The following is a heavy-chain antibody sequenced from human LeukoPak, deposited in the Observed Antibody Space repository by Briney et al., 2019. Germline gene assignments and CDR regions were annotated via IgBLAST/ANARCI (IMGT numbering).Heavy chain of an antibody. CDR2: ISGSGGST. Sequence: GGSLRLSCAASGFTFSSYAMSWVRQAPGKGLEWVSAISGSGGSTYYADSVKGRFTISRDNSKNTLYLQMNSLRAEDTAVYYCAKDRMLGIDADEFDYWGQGTLVTVSS. D-gene: IGHD7-27*01. CDR1: GFTFSSYA. V-gene: IGHV3-23*01. CDR3: AKDRMLGIDADEFDY. J-gene: IGHJ4*02.